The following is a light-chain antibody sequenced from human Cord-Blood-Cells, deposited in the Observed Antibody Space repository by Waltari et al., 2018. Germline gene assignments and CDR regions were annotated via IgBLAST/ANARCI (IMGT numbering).Light chain of an antibody. J-gene: IGKJ4*01. Sequence: IVMTQSPLSLPVNPGEPASIYCRSSQSLLHSNGYNYLDWYLQKPGQSPQLLIYLGSNRASGVPDRFSGSGSGTDFTLKISRVEAEDVGVYYCMQALQTPLTFGGGTKVEIK. V-gene: IGKV2-28*01. CDR2: LGS. CDR3: MQALQTPLT. CDR1: QSLLHSNGYNY.